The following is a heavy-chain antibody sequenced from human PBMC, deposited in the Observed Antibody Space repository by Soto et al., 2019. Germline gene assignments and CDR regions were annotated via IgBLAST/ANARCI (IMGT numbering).Heavy chain of an antibody. CDR3: AREGYCSSGSCALYSHEYFGMDV. Sequence: ASVKVSCKASGYTFDRYGISWVRQAPGQGLEWMGWISTYNGNTNYAQKLKGRVTMTTDTFTSTDYMELRSLTSDDTAVYYCAREGYCSSGSCALYSHEYFGMDVWG. D-gene: IGHD2-15*01. V-gene: IGHV1-18*01. CDR1: GYTFDRYG. CDR2: ISTYNGNT. J-gene: IGHJ6*02.